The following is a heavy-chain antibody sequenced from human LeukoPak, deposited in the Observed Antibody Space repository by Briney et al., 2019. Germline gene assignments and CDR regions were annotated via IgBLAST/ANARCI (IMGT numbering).Heavy chain of an antibody. CDR2: ISSSSSYI. CDR1: GFTFSSYS. J-gene: IGHJ4*02. Sequence: PGGSLRLSCAASGFTFSSYSMNWVRQAPGKGLEWVSSISSSSSYIYYADSVKGRFTISRDNAKNSLYLQMNSLRAEDTAVYYCAKSKRSGYSSGWYYFDYWGQGTLVTVSS. D-gene: IGHD6-19*01. V-gene: IGHV3-21*01. CDR3: AKSKRSGYSSGWYYFDY.